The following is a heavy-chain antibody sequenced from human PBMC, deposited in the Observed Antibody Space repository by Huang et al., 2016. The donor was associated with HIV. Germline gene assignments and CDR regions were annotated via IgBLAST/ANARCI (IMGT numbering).Heavy chain of an antibody. Sequence: QVHLVQSGAEVKKPGASVKVSCKASGYTFTNYDIKWVGQAPGRGLELMGGINPNTGNPGCEQSFQGRVTMTRKTSITTAYMELTSLTSEDTAVYYCARSAYGDLDYWGLGTLVIVSS. CDR3: ARSAYGDLDY. V-gene: IGHV1-8*02. D-gene: IGHD4-17*01. CDR2: INPNTGNP. J-gene: IGHJ4*02. CDR1: GYTFTNYD.